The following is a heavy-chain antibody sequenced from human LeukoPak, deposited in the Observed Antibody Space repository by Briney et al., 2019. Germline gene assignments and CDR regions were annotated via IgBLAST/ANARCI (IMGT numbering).Heavy chain of an antibody. CDR1: GFTFSNAW. Sequence: GGSLRLSCVASGFTFSNAWMNWVRQAPGKGLEWVGRIQSKTDGGTSEYGAPVKGRFTISRDDSKNTLYLQMNSLKTEDTAVYYCTTAPKWETQGTDYWGQGTLVTISS. V-gene: IGHV3-15*01. CDR2: IQSKTDGGTS. J-gene: IGHJ4*02. CDR3: TTAPKWETQGTDY. D-gene: IGHD1-26*01.